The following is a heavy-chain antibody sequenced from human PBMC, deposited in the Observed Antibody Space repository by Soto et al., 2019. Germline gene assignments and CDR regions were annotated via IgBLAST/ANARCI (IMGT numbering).Heavy chain of an antibody. CDR1: GGSISSYY. CDR3: ARSGMYDYIWGSYRYSRDSFTHFDY. Sequence: SETLSLTCTVSGGSISSYYWSWIRQPPGKGLEWIGYIYYSGSTNYNPSLKSRVTISVDTSKNHFSLKLSSVTAADTAVYYCARSGMYDYIWGSYRYSRDSFTHFDYWGQGTLVTVSS. CDR2: IYYSGST. V-gene: IGHV4-59*08. D-gene: IGHD3-16*02. J-gene: IGHJ4*02.